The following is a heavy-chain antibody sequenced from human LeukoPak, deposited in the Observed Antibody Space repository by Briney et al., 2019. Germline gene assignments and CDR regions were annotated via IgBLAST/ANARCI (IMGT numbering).Heavy chain of an antibody. D-gene: IGHD2-2*02. CDR2: IYSGGIT. V-gene: IGHV3-66*01. J-gene: IGHJ6*02. Sequence: GGSLRLSCAASGFTLSSNYMSWVRQAPGKGLEWVSVIYSGGITYYADSVKGRFTISRDNSKDTLYLQMNSLRAEDTAVYYCARDDTPYYGMDVWGQGTTVTVSS. CDR3: ARDDTPYYGMDV. CDR1: GFTLSSNY.